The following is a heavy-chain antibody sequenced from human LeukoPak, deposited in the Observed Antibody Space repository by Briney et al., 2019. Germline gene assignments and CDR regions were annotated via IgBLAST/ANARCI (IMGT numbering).Heavy chain of an antibody. CDR1: GFTFSNYW. J-gene: IGHJ4*02. V-gene: IGHV3-74*01. Sequence: ETGGSLRLSRAASGFTFSNYWVHWVRQAPGKGLVWVSRINRDGSTTNYADSVKGRFTVSRDNAKNTLNLQMNSLRAEDTAVYYCARDRKSGESSEIDFWGQGTLVTVSS. CDR2: INRDGSTT. CDR3: ARDRKSGESSEIDF. D-gene: IGHD3-10*01.